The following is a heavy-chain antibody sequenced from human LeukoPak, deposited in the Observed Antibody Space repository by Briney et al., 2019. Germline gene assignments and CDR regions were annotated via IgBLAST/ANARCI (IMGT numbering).Heavy chain of an antibody. V-gene: IGHV4-59*01. CDR3: AKSYMGMGWFDP. CDR1: GGSISSYY. CDR2: IYYSGST. Sequence: SETLSLTCTVSGGSISSYYWSWIRQPPGKGLEWIGHIYYSGSTNYNPSLKSRVTISVDTSKNQFSLKLSSVTAADTAVYYCAKSYMGMGWFDPWGQGTLVTVSS. J-gene: IGHJ5*02. D-gene: IGHD1-26*01.